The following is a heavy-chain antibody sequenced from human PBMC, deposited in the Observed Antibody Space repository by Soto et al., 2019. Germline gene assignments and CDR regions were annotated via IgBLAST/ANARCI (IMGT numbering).Heavy chain of an antibody. CDR3: ARAAGYCSSTSCGQFDY. D-gene: IGHD2-2*01. CDR2: IKQDGSEK. Sequence: PGGSLRLSCAASGFTFSSYWMSWVRQAPGKGLEWVANIKQDGSEKYYVDSVKGRFTISRDNAKNSLYLQMNSLRAEDTAVYYCARAAGYCSSTSCGQFDYWGQGTLVTVSS. CDR1: GFTFSSYW. J-gene: IGHJ4*02. V-gene: IGHV3-7*03.